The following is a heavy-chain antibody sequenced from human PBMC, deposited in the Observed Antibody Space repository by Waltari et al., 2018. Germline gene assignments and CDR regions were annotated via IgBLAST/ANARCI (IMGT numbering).Heavy chain of an antibody. D-gene: IGHD6-13*01. V-gene: IGHV4-38-2*01. Sequence: QVQLQESGPGLVQPSETLSLTCAVSGYSISSGYYWGWLRQPPGKGLEYIGYISGSSGTTNYNPSLKSLVTISKDTSKNQFSLKLSSVTAAYTAVYYCAGAAGRPYWGQGVLVTVSS. CDR3: AGAAGRPY. J-gene: IGHJ4*02. CDR1: GYSISSGYY. CDR2: ISGSSGTT.